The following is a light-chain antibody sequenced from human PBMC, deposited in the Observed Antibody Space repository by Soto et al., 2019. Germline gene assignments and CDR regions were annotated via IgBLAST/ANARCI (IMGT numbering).Light chain of an antibody. V-gene: IGKV3-15*01. CDR3: QPYNNWPLT. CDR1: QSVSSY. CDR2: DAS. Sequence: EIVLTQSPATLSLSPGERATLSCRASQSVSSYLAWYQQTPGQAPRLLIYDASTRATGVPTRFSGSRSGAEFTLTINSLQSEDFAVYYCQPYNNWPLTFGGGTKV. J-gene: IGKJ4*02.